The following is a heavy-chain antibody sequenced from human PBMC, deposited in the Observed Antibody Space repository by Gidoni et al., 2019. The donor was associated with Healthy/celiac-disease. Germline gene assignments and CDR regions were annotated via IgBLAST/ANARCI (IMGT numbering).Heavy chain of an antibody. V-gene: IGHV3-33*01. Sequence: QVQLVESGGGVVQPGRSLRLSCAASGFTFSSYGMHWVRQAPGKGPEWVAVIWYDGSNKYYADSVKGRFTISRDNSKNTLYLQMNSLRAEDTAVYYCARGRRSIGSGAFLAPIGGDYWGQGTLVTVSS. CDR1: GFTFSSYG. CDR3: ARGRRSIGSGAFLAPIGGDY. CDR2: IWYDGSNK. D-gene: IGHD3-10*01. J-gene: IGHJ4*02.